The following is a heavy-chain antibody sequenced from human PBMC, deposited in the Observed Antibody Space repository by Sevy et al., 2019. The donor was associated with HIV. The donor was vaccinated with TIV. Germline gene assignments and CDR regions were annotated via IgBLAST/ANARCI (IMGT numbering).Heavy chain of an antibody. Sequence: GGSLRLSCAASGFTFSSYGMHWVRQAPGKGLEWVAVISYDGSNKYYGDSVKGRFTISRDNSKNTLYLQMNSLRAEDTAVYYCAKDLVTGSYRQQYYFDYWGQGTLVTVSS. CDR2: ISYDGSNK. CDR1: GFTFSSYG. CDR3: AKDLVTGSYRQQYYFDY. V-gene: IGHV3-30*18. D-gene: IGHD3-10*01. J-gene: IGHJ4*02.